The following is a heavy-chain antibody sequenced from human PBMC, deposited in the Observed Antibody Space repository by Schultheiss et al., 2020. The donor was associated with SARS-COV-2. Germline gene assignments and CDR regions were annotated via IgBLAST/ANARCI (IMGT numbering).Heavy chain of an antibody. J-gene: IGHJ4*02. V-gene: IGHV4-34*01. CDR1: GGSFSGYY. CDR2: INHSGST. D-gene: IGHD6-6*01. Sequence: SETLSLTCTVYGGSFSGYYWSWIRQPPGKGLEWIGEINHSGSTNYNPSLKSRVTISVDTSKNQFSLKLSSVTAADTAVYYCASMRSYWGQGTLVTVSS. CDR3: ASMRSY.